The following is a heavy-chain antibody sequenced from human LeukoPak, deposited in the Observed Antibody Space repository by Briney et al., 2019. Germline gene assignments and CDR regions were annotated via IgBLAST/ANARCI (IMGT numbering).Heavy chain of an antibody. CDR1: GFTFSNAW. CDR2: IKSKTDGGTT. Sequence: GGSLRLSCAASGFTFSNAWMSWARQAPGKGLEGVGRIKSKTDGGTTDYAAPVKGRFTISRDDSKNTLYLQMNSLKTEDTAVYYCTTPYYDFWTGGDYWGQGTLVTVSS. D-gene: IGHD3-3*01. CDR3: TTPYYDFWTGGDY. V-gene: IGHV3-15*01. J-gene: IGHJ4*02.